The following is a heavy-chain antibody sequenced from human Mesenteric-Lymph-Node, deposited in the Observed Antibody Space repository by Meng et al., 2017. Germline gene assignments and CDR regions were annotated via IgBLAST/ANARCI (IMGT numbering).Heavy chain of an antibody. J-gene: IGHJ4*02. V-gene: IGHV4-59*08. Sequence: GQLQESGPGLVKPSETLSLSCSVSGGSISSYYWSWIRQPPGKGLEWIAYIHSSGSTNYNPSLKSRVTMSVDTSKNQFSLNMRSVTAADTAVYYCARHPSWGTGSIHFWGQGTLVTVSS. CDR3: ARHPSWGTGSIHF. D-gene: IGHD1-1*01. CDR2: IHSSGST. CDR1: GGSISSYY.